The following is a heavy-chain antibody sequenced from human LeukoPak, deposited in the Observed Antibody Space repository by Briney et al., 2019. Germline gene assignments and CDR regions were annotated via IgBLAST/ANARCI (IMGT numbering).Heavy chain of an antibody. V-gene: IGHV5-51*01. CDR3: ARHRGYSYGLRRYYFDY. CDR2: IYPGDSDT. Sequence: GESLKISCKGSGYSFTSYWIGWVRQMPGKGLEWMGIIYPGDSDTRYSPSFQGQVTISADKSISTAYLQWSSLKASDTAMYYCARHRGYSYGLRRYYFDYWGQATLVTVSS. J-gene: IGHJ4*02. CDR1: GYSFTSYW. D-gene: IGHD5-18*01.